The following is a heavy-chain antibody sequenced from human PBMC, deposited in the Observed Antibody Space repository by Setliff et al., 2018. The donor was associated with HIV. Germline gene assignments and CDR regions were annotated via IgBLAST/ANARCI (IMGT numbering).Heavy chain of an antibody. J-gene: IGHJ4*02. CDR2: VDPENNKT. CDR3: AIDLPDGRGGYYIGGC. CDR1: GYTFTDDY. V-gene: IGHV1-69-2*01. D-gene: IGHD3-3*01. Sequence: ASVKVSCKASGYTFTDDYMHWVQQAPGKGLEWMGRVDPENNKTIYTEKFQGRVSMTADTSTDTAYMELWSLTSEDTAVYYCAIDLPDGRGGYYIGGCWGQGTLVTVSS.